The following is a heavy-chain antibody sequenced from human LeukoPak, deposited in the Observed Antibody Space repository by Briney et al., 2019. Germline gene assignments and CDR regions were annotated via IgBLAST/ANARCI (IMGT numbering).Heavy chain of an antibody. CDR3: AREGARWEPSFSAFDI. V-gene: IGHV4-59*01. CDR2: IYYSGST. J-gene: IGHJ3*02. D-gene: IGHD1-26*01. CDR1: GGSISGYY. Sequence: TSETLSLTYTVSGGSISGYYWSWIRQPPGKGLEWIGYIYYSGSTSYNPSLKSRVTISVDTSKNQFSLKLSSVTAADTAVYYCAREGARWEPSFSAFDIWGQGTMVTVSS.